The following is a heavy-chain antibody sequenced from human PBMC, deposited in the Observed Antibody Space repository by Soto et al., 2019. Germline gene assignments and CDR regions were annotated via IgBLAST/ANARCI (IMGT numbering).Heavy chain of an antibody. CDR1: DGPISSGGYY. CDR2: IYHSGST. J-gene: IGHJ6*02. Sequence: SETLSLTCTVSDGPISSGGYYWSWIRQHPGKGLEWIGYIYHSGSTYYNPSLKSRVTISVDTSKNQFSLKLSSVTAADTAVYYCARDCSSTSCYTRYYGMDVWGQGTTVTVSS. V-gene: IGHV4-31*03. D-gene: IGHD2-2*02. CDR3: ARDCSSTSCYTRYYGMDV.